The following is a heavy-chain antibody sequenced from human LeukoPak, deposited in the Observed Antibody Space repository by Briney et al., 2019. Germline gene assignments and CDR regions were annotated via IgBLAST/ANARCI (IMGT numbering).Heavy chain of an antibody. D-gene: IGHD5-12*01. Sequence: GGSLRLSCAASGFTFSNYWMTWVRQAPGKGLEWVANIKEDGSEKYYVDSVKGRFTISRDNAKNSLSLQLNSLSAEDAAVYYCARSRSGYYEDYWGQGTLVTVSS. V-gene: IGHV3-7*01. J-gene: IGHJ4*02. CDR2: IKEDGSEK. CDR3: ARSRSGYYEDY. CDR1: GFTFSNYW.